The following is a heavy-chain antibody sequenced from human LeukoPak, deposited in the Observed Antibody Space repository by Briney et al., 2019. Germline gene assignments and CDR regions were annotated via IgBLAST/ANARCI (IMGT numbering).Heavy chain of an antibody. D-gene: IGHD2-2*02. CDR1: GGSISSSSYY. Sequence: PSETLSLTCTVSGGSISSSSYYWGWIRQPPGKGLEWIGSIYYSGSTYYNPSLKSRVTISVDTSKNQFSLKLSSVTAADTALYYCARLIPTHFDYWGQGALVTVSS. J-gene: IGHJ4*02. CDR3: ARLIPTHFDY. CDR2: IYYSGST. V-gene: IGHV4-39*07.